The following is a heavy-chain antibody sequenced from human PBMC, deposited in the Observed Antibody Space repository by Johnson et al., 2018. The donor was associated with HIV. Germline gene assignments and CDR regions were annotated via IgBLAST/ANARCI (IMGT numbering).Heavy chain of an antibody. CDR2: ISYDESNK. CDR3: AKALLGYCTGGVCYTRIAAAGDAFDI. V-gene: IGHV3-30*18. Sequence: QVQLVESGGGVVQPGRSLRLSCAASGFTFSSYGMHWVRQAPGKGLEWVAVISYDESNKYYADSVKGRFTISRDNSKNTLYLQMNSLRAEDTAVYYCAKALLGYCTGGVCYTRIAAAGDAFDIWGQGTMVTVSS. J-gene: IGHJ3*02. CDR1: GFTFSSYG. D-gene: IGHD2-8*02.